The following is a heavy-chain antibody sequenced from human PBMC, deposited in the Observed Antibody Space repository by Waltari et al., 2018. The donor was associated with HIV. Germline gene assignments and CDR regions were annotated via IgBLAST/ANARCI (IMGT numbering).Heavy chain of an antibody. V-gene: IGHV4-39*01. CDR1: GDSVGSNYY. J-gene: IGHJ1*01. CDR3: ARTYTGSSQYFQH. CDR2: VFYRGSP. Sequence: QLQLQESGPGLVKPSETLSLTCTVSGDSVGSNYYWAWIRQPPGRCLEWVGSVFYRGSPPYTPSLKSRVTISVDTAKNQFSLKLTAVVAADAAVYFCARTYTGSSQYFQHWGQGALVTVSS. D-gene: IGHD1-26*01.